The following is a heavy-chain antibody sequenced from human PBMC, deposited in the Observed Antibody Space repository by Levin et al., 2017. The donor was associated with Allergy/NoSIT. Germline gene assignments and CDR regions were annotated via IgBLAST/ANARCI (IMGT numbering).Heavy chain of an antibody. CDR2: IYYSGST. CDR3: AAARRFGEVDP. CDR1: GGSISSSSYY. J-gene: IGHJ5*02. V-gene: IGHV4-39*01. D-gene: IGHD3-10*01. Sequence: SQTLSLTCTVSGGSISSSSYYWGWIRQPPGKGLEWIGSIYYSGSTYYNPSLKSRVTISVDTSKNQFSLKLSSVTAADTAVYYCAAARRFGEVDPWGQGTLVTVSS.